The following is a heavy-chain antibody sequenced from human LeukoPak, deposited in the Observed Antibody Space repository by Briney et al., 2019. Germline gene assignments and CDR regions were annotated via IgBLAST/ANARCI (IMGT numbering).Heavy chain of an antibody. CDR2: ISGSGVTM. D-gene: IGHD6-19*01. V-gene: IGHV3-48*03. Sequence: GGSLRLSCAASGFTFSSYEMNWVRQAPGRGLEWVSYISGSGVTMYYADSVKGRFTISRDDAKNSLYLQMNSLRAEDTAVYYCAREDIRLDYFDYSGQGTLVTVSS. J-gene: IGHJ4*02. CDR1: GFTFSSYE. CDR3: AREDIRLDYFDY.